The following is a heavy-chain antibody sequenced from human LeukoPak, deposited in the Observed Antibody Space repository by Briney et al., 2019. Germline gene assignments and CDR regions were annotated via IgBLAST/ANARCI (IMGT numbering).Heavy chain of an antibody. CDR3: ARDAIAVADSYYFDY. CDR1: GGSISSYY. J-gene: IGHJ4*02. CDR2: IYTSGST. Sequence: SETLSLTCTVSGGSISSYYWSWIRQPAGKGLEWIGRIYTSGSTNYNPSLKSRVTMSVDTSKNQFSLKLSSVTAADTAVYYCARDAIAVADSYYFDYWGQGTLVTASS. D-gene: IGHD6-19*01. V-gene: IGHV4-4*07.